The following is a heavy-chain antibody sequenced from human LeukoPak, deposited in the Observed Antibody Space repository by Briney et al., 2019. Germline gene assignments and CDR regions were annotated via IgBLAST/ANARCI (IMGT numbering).Heavy chain of an antibody. J-gene: IGHJ4*02. V-gene: IGHV3-30*02. CDR3: AKDQTLSASGWYGDFDY. D-gene: IGHD6-19*01. Sequence: PGGSLRLSCAASGFTLSNNWMNWVRQAPGKGLEWVAFIRYDGSNKYYADSVKGRFTISRDNSKNTLYLQMNSLRAEDTAVYYCAKDQTLSASGWYGDFDYWGQGTLVTVSS. CDR2: IRYDGSNK. CDR1: GFTLSNNW.